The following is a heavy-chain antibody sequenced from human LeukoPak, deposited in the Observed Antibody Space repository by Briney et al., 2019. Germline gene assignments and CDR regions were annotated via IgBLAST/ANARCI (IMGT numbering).Heavy chain of an antibody. CDR3: ARMRGSYSFDY. CDR2: IKQDGSEK. CDR1: GFTISSYW. J-gene: IGHJ4*02. Sequence: PGGSLRLSCVGSGFTISSYWTSWVRQAPGKGLEWVANIKQDGSEKYYVDSVKGRFTISRDNAKNSLYLQMNSLRAEDTAVYYCARMRGSYSFDYWGQGTLVTVSS. D-gene: IGHD1-26*01. V-gene: IGHV3-7*01.